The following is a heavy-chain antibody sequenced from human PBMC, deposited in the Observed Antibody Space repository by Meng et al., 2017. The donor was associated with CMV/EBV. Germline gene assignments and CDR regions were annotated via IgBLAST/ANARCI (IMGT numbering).Heavy chain of an antibody. V-gene: IGHV3-15*01. CDR3: TTDLYYYDSSGYFLRSPMYYFDY. D-gene: IGHD3-22*01. CDR2: IKSKTDGGTT. CDR1: GFTFSNAW. J-gene: IGHJ4*02. Sequence: GGSLRLSCAASGFTFSNAWMSWVRQAPGKGLEWVGRIKSKTDGGTTDYAAPVKGRFTISRDDSKNTLYLQMNSLKTEDTAVYYCTTDLYYYDSSGYFLRSPMYYFDYWGQGTLVTVSS.